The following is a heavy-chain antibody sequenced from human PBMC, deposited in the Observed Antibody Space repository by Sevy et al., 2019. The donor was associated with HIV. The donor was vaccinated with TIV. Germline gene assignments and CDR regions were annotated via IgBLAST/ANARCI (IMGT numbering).Heavy chain of an antibody. CDR2: INQDGSEM. CDR1: GFSFTDFW. CDR3: ARRYFDL. J-gene: IGHJ4*02. V-gene: IGHV3-7*01. Sequence: LTLSCKASGFSFTDFWMQWVRQVPGKGPEWVANINQDGSEMYYVDSVKGRFTISRDNAESALYLQMHGLRAEDAATYFCARRYFDLWGQGTVVTVSS.